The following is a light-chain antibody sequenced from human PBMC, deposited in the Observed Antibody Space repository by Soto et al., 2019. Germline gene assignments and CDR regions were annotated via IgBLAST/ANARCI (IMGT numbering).Light chain of an antibody. Sequence: EIVLTQSPATLSLSPGERATLSCRAGQNINRYLAWYHQKPGQPPRLLIHGATTRATGIPARFSGSGSGTEFTLTISSLQSEDFAVYYCQQYNNWPRTFGQGTKVDIK. CDR2: GAT. J-gene: IGKJ1*01. CDR1: QNINRY. CDR3: QQYNNWPRT. V-gene: IGKV3-15*01.